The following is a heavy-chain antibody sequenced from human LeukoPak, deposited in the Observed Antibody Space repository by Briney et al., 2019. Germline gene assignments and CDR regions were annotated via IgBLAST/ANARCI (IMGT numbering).Heavy chain of an antibody. CDR2: IKQDGSEK. CDR3: ASTDILTGYSTNHDYYGMDA. D-gene: IGHD3-9*01. V-gene: IGHV3-7*01. J-gene: IGHJ6*02. Sequence: GGSLRLSCAASGFTFSSYWMSWVRQAPGKGLEWVANIKQDGSEKYYVDSVKGRFTISRDNAKNSLYLQMNSLRAEDTAVYYCASTDILTGYSTNHDYYGMDAWGQGTTVTVSS. CDR1: GFTFSSYW.